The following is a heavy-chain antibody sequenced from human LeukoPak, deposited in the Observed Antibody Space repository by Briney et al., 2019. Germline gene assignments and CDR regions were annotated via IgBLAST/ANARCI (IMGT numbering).Heavy chain of an antibody. CDR3: ARKRSYGYVYFDY. V-gene: IGHV4-30-2*01. J-gene: IGHJ4*02. Sequence: PSQTLSLTCAVSGASVSSGPYSWSWIRQPPGKGLEWIGEINHSGSTNYNPSLKSRVTISVDTSKNQFSLKLSSVTAADTAVYYCARKRSYGYVYFDYWGQGTLVTVSS. D-gene: IGHD5-18*01. CDR2: INHSGST. CDR1: GASVSSGPYS.